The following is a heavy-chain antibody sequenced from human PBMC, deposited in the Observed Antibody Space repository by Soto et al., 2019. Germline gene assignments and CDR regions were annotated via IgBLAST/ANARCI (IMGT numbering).Heavy chain of an antibody. D-gene: IGHD3-3*01. Sequence: GGSLRLSCAASGFTFSSYEMNWVRQAPGKGLEWVSYISSSGSTIYYADSVKGRFTISRDNAKNSLYLQMNSLRAEDTAVYYCASSTPHYDFWSGYYRASDAFDIWGQGTMVTVSS. CDR1: GFTFSSYE. J-gene: IGHJ3*02. CDR3: ASSTPHYDFWSGYYRASDAFDI. V-gene: IGHV3-48*03. CDR2: ISSSGSTI.